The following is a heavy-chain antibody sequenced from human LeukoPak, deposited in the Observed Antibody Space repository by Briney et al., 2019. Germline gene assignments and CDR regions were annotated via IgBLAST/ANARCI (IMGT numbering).Heavy chain of an antibody. J-gene: IGHJ4*02. D-gene: IGHD3-22*01. CDR2: ISAYNGNT. CDR1: GYTFTSYG. CDR3: AGDVTMIVVALGY. V-gene: IGHV1-18*01. Sequence: ASVKVSCKASGYTFTSYGISWVRQAPGQGLEWMGWISAYNGNTNYAQKLQGRVTITTDTSTSTAYMELRSLSSDDTAVYDCAGDVTMIVVALGYWGQGTLVTVSS.